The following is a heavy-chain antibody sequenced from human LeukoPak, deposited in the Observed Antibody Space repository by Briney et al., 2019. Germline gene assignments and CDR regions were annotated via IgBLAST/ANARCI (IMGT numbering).Heavy chain of an antibody. J-gene: IGHJ6*04. V-gene: IGHV3-11*04. D-gene: IGHD3-10*02. CDR1: GFTFSDYY. CDR3: AELGITMIGGV. Sequence: PGGSLRLSCAASGFTFSDYYMSWIRQAPGKGVEWVSYISYSSDTIYYTDSVKGRFTISRDNAKNSLYLQMNSLRAEDTAVYYCAELGITMIGGVWGKGTTVTISS. CDR2: ISYSSDTI.